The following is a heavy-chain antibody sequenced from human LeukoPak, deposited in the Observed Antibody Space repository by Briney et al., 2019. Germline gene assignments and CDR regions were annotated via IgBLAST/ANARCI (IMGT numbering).Heavy chain of an antibody. CDR2: ISSSGSTI. V-gene: IGHV3-11*04. CDR3: ARDLWGIYDSSGD. Sequence: KPGGSLRLSCAASVFTFSDYYMSWIRQAPGKGLEWVAYISSSGSTIYYADSVKGRFTVSRDNAKNSLYLQLNSLRAEDTAVYYCARDLWGIYDSSGDWGQGTLVTVSS. CDR1: VFTFSDYY. J-gene: IGHJ4*02. D-gene: IGHD3-22*01.